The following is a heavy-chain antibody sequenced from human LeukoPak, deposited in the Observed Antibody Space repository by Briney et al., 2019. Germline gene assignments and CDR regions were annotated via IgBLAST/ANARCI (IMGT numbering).Heavy chain of an antibody. V-gene: IGHV1-18*01. CDR2: ISAYNGKT. Sequence: GASVTVSFKASVYTLITYGISWVGQAPGQGGEGMGWISAYNGKTNYAQKLQGRVNMTTDTSTSTAYVDLRSLRSDDTAVYYCARAPAMATSFDPWGQGTLVTVSS. J-gene: IGHJ5*02. D-gene: IGHD5-18*01. CDR1: VYTLITYG. CDR3: ARAPAMATSFDP.